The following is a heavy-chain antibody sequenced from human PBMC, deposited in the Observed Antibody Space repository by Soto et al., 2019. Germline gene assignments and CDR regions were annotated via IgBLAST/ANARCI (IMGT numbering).Heavy chain of an antibody. V-gene: IGHV3-15*07. CDR2: IKSKTDGGTT. D-gene: IGHD1-26*01. CDR3: TTGRKVGVDLIREVYGMDV. Sequence: GGSLRLSCAASGFTFSNAWMNWVRQAPGKGLEWVGRIKSKTDGGTTDYAAPVKGRYTISRDDSKNTLYLQMNSLKTEDTAVYYCTTGRKVGVDLIREVYGMDVWGQGTTVTVSS. J-gene: IGHJ6*02. CDR1: GFTFSNAW.